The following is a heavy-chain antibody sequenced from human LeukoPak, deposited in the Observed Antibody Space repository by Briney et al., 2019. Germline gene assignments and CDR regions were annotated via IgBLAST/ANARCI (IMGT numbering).Heavy chain of an antibody. D-gene: IGHD6-19*01. Sequence: SETLSLTCTVSGGSISSSSYYWGWIRQPPGKGLEWIGSIYYSGSTYYNPSLKSRVTISVDTSKNQFSLKLSSVTAADTAVYYCARDWYSSALDYWGQGTLVTVSS. CDR2: IYYSGST. J-gene: IGHJ4*02. V-gene: IGHV4-39*01. CDR1: GGSISSSSYY. CDR3: ARDWYSSALDY.